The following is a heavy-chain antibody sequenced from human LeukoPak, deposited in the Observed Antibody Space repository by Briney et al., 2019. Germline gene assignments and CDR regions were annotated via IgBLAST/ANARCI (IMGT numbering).Heavy chain of an antibody. D-gene: IGHD3-10*01. CDR2: INTNTGYP. CDR1: GYTFTNYA. Sequence: ASVTVSCKASGYTFTNYAMNWVRQAPGQGLEWMGWINTNTGYPTYAQGFTGRFVFSLDTSVSTAYLQISSLRAEDTAVYYCARTYYYDSGSYSLDYWGQGTLVTVSS. J-gene: IGHJ4*02. CDR3: ARTYYYDSGSYSLDY. V-gene: IGHV7-4-1*02.